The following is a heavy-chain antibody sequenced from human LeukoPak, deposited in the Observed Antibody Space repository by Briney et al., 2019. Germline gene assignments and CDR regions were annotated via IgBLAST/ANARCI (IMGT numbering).Heavy chain of an antibody. Sequence: ASVKVSCKASGYTFTGYYIHWVRQAPGQGLEWMGWINPNSGGTNYAQKFQGRVTMTRDTSISTAYMDLSRLRSDDTAVYYCARGSIVGATFDYFDYWAREPWSPSPQ. J-gene: IGHJ4*02. D-gene: IGHD1-26*01. CDR2: INPNSGGT. V-gene: IGHV1-2*02. CDR3: ARGSIVGATFDYFDY. CDR1: GYTFTGYY.